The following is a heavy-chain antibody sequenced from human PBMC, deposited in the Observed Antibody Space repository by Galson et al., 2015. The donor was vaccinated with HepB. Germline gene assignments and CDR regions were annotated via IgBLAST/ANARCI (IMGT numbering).Heavy chain of an antibody. Sequence: SLRLSCAASGFTFSDYYMSWIRQAPGKGLEWVSYISGSGGTMYYADSVKGRFTISRDKTKGSLYLQMNSLRAEETAVYYCGGSSGYSTSWGGYLYYYMDVWGKGITVTVSS. CDR2: ISGSGGTM. J-gene: IGHJ6*03. D-gene: IGHD6-13*01. CDR1: GFTFSDYY. CDR3: GGSSGYSTSWGGYLYYYMDV. V-gene: IGHV3-11*01.